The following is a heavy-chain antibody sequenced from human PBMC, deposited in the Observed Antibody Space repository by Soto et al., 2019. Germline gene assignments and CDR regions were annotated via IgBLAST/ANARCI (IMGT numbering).Heavy chain of an antibody. CDR1: GGSISSYY. Sequence: SETLSLTCTVSGGSISSYYWSWIRQPPGKGLEWIGYIYYSGSTNYNPSLKSRVTISVDTSKNQFSLKLSSVTAADTTVYYCARRYGPGFDYWGQGTLVTVSS. CDR2: IYYSGST. CDR3: ARRYGPGFDY. J-gene: IGHJ4*02. V-gene: IGHV4-59*08. D-gene: IGHD4-17*01.